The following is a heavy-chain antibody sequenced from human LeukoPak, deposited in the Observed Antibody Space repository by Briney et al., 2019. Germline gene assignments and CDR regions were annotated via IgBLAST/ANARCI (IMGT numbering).Heavy chain of an antibody. J-gene: IGHJ6*03. V-gene: IGHV3-23*01. CDR1: GFTFSSYA. D-gene: IGHD1-26*01. CDR2: ISGSGGST. CDR3: ANGLAASGNFLLRDYYYFIDV. Sequence: PGGSLRLSCAASGFTFSSYAMSWVRQAPGKGLEWVSAISGSGGSTYYADSVKGRFLISRDDSKSTVYLRMSKLRVEDSGLYYCANGLAASGNFLLRDYYYFIDVWGKGTTVIVS.